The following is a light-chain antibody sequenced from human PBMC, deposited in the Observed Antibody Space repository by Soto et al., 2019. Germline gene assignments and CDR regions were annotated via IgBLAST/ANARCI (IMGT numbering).Light chain of an antibody. CDR1: RGISSY. J-gene: IGKJ4*01. Sequence: DIQLTQSPPFLLEPVGEKFPTPSRPSRGISSYLAWYQQKPGKAPKLLIYAASTLQSGVPSRFSGSGSGTEFTLTISSLQPEDFATYYCQQLNSYPLTFGGGTKVEIK. CDR3: QQLNSYPLT. V-gene: IGKV1-9*01. CDR2: AAS.